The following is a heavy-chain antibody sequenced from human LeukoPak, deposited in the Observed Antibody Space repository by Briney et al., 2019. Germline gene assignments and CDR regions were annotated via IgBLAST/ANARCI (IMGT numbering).Heavy chain of an antibody. CDR1: GGSISSSSYY. CDR2: IYYSGST. J-gene: IGHJ2*01. CDR3: ARVVSYYYDSSGYYQHWCFDL. V-gene: IGHV4-39*01. Sequence: RTSETLSLTCTVSGGSISSSSYYWGWIRQPPGKGLEWIGSIYYSGSTYYNPSLKSRVTISVDTSKNQFSLKLSSVTAADTAVYYCARVVSYYYDSSGYYQHWCFDLWGRGTLVTVSS. D-gene: IGHD3-22*01.